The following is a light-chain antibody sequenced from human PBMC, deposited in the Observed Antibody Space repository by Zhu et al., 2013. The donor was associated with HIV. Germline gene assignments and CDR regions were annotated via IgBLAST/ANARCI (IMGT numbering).Light chain of an antibody. CDR3: HQYNAWPRT. CDR2: GAS. J-gene: IGKJ1*01. Sequence: DIVMTQSPATLSVSPGESATLSCRASQGVSNNLAWYQHKPGLPPRLLIYGASTRASGVPVRFSGSGSGTDFTLTISSLQSEDFALYYCHQYNAWPRTFGQGTRV. V-gene: IGKV3-15*01. CDR1: QGVSNN.